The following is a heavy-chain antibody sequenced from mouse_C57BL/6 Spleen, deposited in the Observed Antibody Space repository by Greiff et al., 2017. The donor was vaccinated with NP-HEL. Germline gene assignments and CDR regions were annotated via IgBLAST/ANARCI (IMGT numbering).Heavy chain of an antibody. Sequence: QVQLQQPGAELVKPGASVKLSCKASGYTFTSYWMHWVKQRPGQGLEWIGMIHPNSGSTNYNEKFKSKATLTVDKSSSTAYMQLSSLTSEDSAVYYGAREGAQAVYAMDYWGQGTSVTVSS. CDR1: GYTFTSYW. CDR3: AREGAQAVYAMDY. D-gene: IGHD3-2*02. J-gene: IGHJ4*01. CDR2: IHPNSGST. V-gene: IGHV1-64*01.